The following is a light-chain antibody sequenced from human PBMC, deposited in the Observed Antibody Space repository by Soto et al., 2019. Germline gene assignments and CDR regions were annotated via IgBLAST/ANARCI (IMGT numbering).Light chain of an antibody. V-gene: IGKV1-39*01. CDR2: AAY. CDR1: QSISSY. Sequence: DIQMTQSPSSLSASVGDRVTXTCRASQSISSYLNWFQQKPGKAHKVXIYAAYSLQSGVQSRFSGSGSGTDFTLTIRSLQPEDFATYYCKQSYSTPITFGQGTRLEIK. CDR3: KQSYSTPIT. J-gene: IGKJ5*01.